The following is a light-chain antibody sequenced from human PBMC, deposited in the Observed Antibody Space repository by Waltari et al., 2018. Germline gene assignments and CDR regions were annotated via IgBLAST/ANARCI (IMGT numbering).Light chain of an antibody. Sequence: EIVLTQSPGTLSSSPGESATLSCSASRSVSNNYLAWYQQKPGQAPRLLLYLASSRATGIPDRFSGSGSGTDFTLTVSRLEPEDFAVYYCQQYGTSPPGTFGQGTKVEMK. CDR1: RSVSNNY. CDR3: QQYGTSPPGT. J-gene: IGKJ1*01. V-gene: IGKV3-20*01. CDR2: LAS.